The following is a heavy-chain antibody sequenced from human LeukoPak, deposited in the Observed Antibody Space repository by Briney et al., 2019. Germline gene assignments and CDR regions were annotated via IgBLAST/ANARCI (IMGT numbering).Heavy chain of an antibody. CDR3: AKGRSDFFAYYYYLDV. CDR1: GYILTSNY. Sequence: SVKVSCKASGYILTSNYIHWVRQAPGQGLEWMGIINPSGGSTTYAQKFQGRVTMTRDTSTSTVYMELTSLRSEDTAVYYCAKGRSDFFAYYYYLDVWGKGTTVTVSS. V-gene: IGHV1-46*03. D-gene: IGHD2-21*02. CDR2: INPSGGST. J-gene: IGHJ6*03.